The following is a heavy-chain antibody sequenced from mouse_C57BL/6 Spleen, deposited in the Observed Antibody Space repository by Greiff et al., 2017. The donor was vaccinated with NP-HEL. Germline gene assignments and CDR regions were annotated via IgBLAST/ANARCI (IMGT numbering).Heavy chain of an antibody. V-gene: IGHV5-12*01. D-gene: IGHD4-1*01. CDR3: ARRWDGYFDV. J-gene: IGHJ1*03. Sequence: EVMLVESGGGLVQPGGSLKLSCAASGFTFSDYYMYWVRQTPEKRLEWVAYISNGGGSTYYPDTVKGRFTISRDNAKNTLYLQMSRLKSEDTAMYYCARRWDGYFDVWGTGTTVTVSS. CDR1: GFTFSDYY. CDR2: ISNGGGST.